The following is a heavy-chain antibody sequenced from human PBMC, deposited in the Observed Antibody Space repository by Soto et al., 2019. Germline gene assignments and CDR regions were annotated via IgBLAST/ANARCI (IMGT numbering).Heavy chain of an antibody. D-gene: IGHD3-22*01. CDR3: VKWHTSNFDSLPFTGFDF. CDR2: MSGDGRT. V-gene: IGHV3-23*01. CDR1: GFTFSDSV. J-gene: IGHJ4*02. Sequence: GGALRLSCVGSGFTFSDSVMAWVRQAPGKGLEWLSVMSGDGRTRYALSVTGRFTISRDNSKNTLYLQMRSLRAADAAAYYCVKWHTSNFDSLPFTGFDFWGQGTQVPVSS.